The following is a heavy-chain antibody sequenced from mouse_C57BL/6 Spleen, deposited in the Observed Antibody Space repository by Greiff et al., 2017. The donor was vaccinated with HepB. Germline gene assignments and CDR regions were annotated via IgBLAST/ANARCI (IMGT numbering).Heavy chain of an antibody. CDR2: IYPGDGDT. Sequence: VHLVESGAELVKPGASVKISCKASGYAFSSYWMNWVKQRPGKGLEWIGQIYPGDGDTNYNGKFKGKATLTADKSSSTAYMQLSSLTSEDSAVYFCARTYYGNWYFDVWGTGTTVTVSS. J-gene: IGHJ1*03. CDR3: ARTYYGNWYFDV. V-gene: IGHV1-80*01. CDR1: GYAFSSYW. D-gene: IGHD2-10*01.